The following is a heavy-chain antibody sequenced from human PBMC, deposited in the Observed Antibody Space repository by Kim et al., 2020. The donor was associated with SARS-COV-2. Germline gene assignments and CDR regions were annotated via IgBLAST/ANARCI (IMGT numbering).Heavy chain of an antibody. Sequence: GESLKISCKGSGYSFTSYWISWVRQMPGKGLEWMGRIDPSDSYTNYSPSFQGHVTTSADKSISTAYLQWSSLKASDTAMYYCAVLWFGETVYYYYGMDVWGQGTTVTVSS. CDR2: IDPSDSYT. CDR3: AVLWFGETVYYYYGMDV. CDR1: GYSFTSYW. V-gene: IGHV5-10-1*01. J-gene: IGHJ6*02. D-gene: IGHD3-10*01.